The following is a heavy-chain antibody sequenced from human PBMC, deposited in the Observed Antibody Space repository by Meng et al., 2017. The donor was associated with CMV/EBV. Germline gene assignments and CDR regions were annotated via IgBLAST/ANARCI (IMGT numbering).Heavy chain of an antibody. CDR3: ARGSGYSYGYYYYYYGMDV. CDR1: GGSFSGYY. Sequence: SETLSLTCAVYGGSFSGYYWSWIRQLPGKGLEWIGEINHSGSTNYNPSLKSRVTISVDTSKNQFSLKLSSVTAADTAVYYCARGSGYSYGYYYYYYGMDVWGQGTTVTVSS. V-gene: IGHV4-34*01. D-gene: IGHD5-18*01. CDR2: INHSGST. J-gene: IGHJ6*02.